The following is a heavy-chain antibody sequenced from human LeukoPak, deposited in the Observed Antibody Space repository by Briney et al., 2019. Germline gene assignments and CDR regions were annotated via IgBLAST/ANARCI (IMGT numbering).Heavy chain of an antibody. CDR1: GESITDYY. CDR3: ARDWSAWDDFFSHLDV. J-gene: IGHJ6*04. Sequence: PETLSLTCTVSGESITDYYWTWIRQPAGKRLQWIGRVSTSGSTSYNPSLKSRLTMSVDTSKNQFSLKLTSVTAADTAIYYCARDWSAWDDFFSHLDVWGKGTSVTVSS. V-gene: IGHV4-4*07. D-gene: IGHD1-1*01. CDR2: VSTSGST.